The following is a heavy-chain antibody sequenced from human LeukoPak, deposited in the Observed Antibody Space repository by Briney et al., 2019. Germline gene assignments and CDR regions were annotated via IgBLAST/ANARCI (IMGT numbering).Heavy chain of an antibody. V-gene: IGHV3-23*01. CDR3: PCAPFGY. CDR2: ISGSGGST. CDR1: GFTFSSYA. J-gene: IGHJ4*02. Sequence: GGSLRLSCAASGFTFSSYAMSWVRQAPGKGLEWVSIISGSGGSTNYADSVKGRFTISRDNAKNTLYLQMNSLRPEDTAVYYCPCAPFGYWGRGTLVTVSS.